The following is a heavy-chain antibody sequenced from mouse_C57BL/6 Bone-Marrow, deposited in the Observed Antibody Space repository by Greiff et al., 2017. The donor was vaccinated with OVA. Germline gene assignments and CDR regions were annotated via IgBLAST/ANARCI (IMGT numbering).Heavy chain of an antibody. D-gene: IGHD2-3*01. CDR3: ASLYDGYPSWFAY. J-gene: IGHJ3*01. CDR1: GYTFTDYN. CDR2: INPNNGGT. Sequence: EVKLQQSGPELVKPGASVKIPCKASGYTFTDYNMDWVKQSHGKSLEWIGDINPNNGGTIYNQKFKGKATLTVDKSSSTAYMELRSLTSEDTAVYYCASLYDGYPSWFAYWGQGTLVTVSA. V-gene: IGHV1-18*01.